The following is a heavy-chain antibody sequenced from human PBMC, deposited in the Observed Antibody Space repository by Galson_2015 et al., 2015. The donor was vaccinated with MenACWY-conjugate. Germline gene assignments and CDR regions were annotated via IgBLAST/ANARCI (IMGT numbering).Heavy chain of an antibody. CDR1: GVNFNSYA. D-gene: IGHD1-26*01. Sequence: SLRLSCAASGVNFNSYAMTWVRQAPGKGLEWVSSINANGDNAHYLDSVTGRFFTSRDKSTNTLFLQMNGLTTEDTAVYYCFLVGTGGRVYRGRGVLVTVPS. CDR2: INANGDNA. V-gene: IGHV3-23*01. J-gene: IGHJ4*02. CDR3: FLVGTGGRVY.